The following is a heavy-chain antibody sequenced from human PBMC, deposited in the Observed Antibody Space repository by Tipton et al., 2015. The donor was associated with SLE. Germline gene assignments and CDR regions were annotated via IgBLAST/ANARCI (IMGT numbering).Heavy chain of an antibody. V-gene: IGHV4-39*01. CDR1: GGSISSSSYY. Sequence: TLSLTCTVSGGSISSSSYYWGWIRQPPGKGLEWIGSIYYSGSTYYNPSLKSRVTISVDTSKNQFSLKLSSVTAADTAVYYCARAAAAGTKGWYFDLWGRGTLVTVSS. J-gene: IGHJ2*01. CDR3: ARAAAAGTKGWYFDL. D-gene: IGHD6-13*01. CDR2: IYYSGST.